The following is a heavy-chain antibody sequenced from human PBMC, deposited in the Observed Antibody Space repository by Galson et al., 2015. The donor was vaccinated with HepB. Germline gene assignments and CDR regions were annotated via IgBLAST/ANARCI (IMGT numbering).Heavy chain of an antibody. CDR3: ARGGGRGYSSDH. J-gene: IGHJ4*02. CDR2: IYSSGTT. V-gene: IGHV3-66*01. Sequence: SLRLSCAASAITVSSNYMSWVRQAPGKGLEWVSVIYSSGTTYYADSVKGRFTISRDNSKNTLYLQMNSLRAKDTAVYYCARGGGRGYSSDHWGQGTLVTVSS. D-gene: IGHD5-18*01. CDR1: AITVSSNY.